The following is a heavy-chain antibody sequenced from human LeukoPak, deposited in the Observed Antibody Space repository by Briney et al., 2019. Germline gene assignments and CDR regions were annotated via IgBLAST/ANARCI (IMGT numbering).Heavy chain of an antibody. CDR3: ARDPYSGSYPYYFDY. J-gene: IGHJ4*02. Sequence: ASVKVSCKASGYTFTSYGIRWVRQAPGQGLEWMGWISAYNGNTNYAQKLQGRVTMTTDTSTSTAYMELRSLRSDDTAVYYCARDPYSGSYPYYFDYWGQGTLVTVSS. CDR1: GYTFTSYG. D-gene: IGHD1-26*01. V-gene: IGHV1-18*01. CDR2: ISAYNGNT.